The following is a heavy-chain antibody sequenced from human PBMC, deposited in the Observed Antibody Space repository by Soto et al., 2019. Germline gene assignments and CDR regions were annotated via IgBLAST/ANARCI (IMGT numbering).Heavy chain of an antibody. J-gene: IGHJ6*02. CDR1: GGSIGSGAYY. D-gene: IGHD2-8*02. Sequence: SQTLSLTYTVSGGSIGSGAYYWICIRKQPGKGLECIGYIDYSWSTYYNPSLKSRVTISVDTSKTQFSLNLTSVTAADKAVYYCARVVLEARTNYGRDVWGQGTTVTVSS. CDR2: IDYSWST. V-gene: IGHV4-31*03. CDR3: ARVVLEARTNYGRDV.